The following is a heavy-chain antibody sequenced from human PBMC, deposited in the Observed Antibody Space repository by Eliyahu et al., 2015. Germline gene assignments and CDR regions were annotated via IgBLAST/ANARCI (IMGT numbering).Heavy chain of an antibody. J-gene: IGHJ6*02. CDR2: IYYSGNT. CDR3: ARDLAYNGMDV. CDR1: GGSIRNYF. D-gene: IGHD2-21*01. V-gene: IGHV4-59*01. Sequence: VQLQESGPGQVKPSETLSLTCAVXGGSIRNYFWTWVRQPPGKGLEWIGSIYYSGNTTYNPSLKSRVSILLDMSKNQFSLKLNSVTTADTAVYYCARDLAYNGMDVWGQGTTVTVSS.